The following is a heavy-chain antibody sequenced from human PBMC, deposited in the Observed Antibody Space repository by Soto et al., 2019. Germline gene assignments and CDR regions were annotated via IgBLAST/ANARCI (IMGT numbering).Heavy chain of an antibody. CDR3: AKDGYDSSGDLYYFHY. CDR2: ISGSPSST. Sequence: GWSLRLSCAASGFTFSTYAMSWVRQAPGKGLEWVSAISGSPSSTYYADSVKGRFTISRDNSKKTLFLQMNSLRAEDTAIYYCAKDGYDSSGDLYYFHYWGHGIPVTVSS. J-gene: IGHJ4*03. CDR1: GFTFSTYA. D-gene: IGHD3-22*01. V-gene: IGHV3-23*01.